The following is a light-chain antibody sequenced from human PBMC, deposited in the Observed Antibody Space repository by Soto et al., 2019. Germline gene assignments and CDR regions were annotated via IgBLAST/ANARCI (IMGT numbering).Light chain of an antibody. J-gene: IGLJ3*02. CDR2: ENN. CDR3: GTWDSSLSAL. CDR1: SSNIGNNY. Sequence: QSVLTQPPSVSAAPGQKVTISCSGSSSNIGNNYVSWYQQLPGTAPKLLIHENNKRPSGIPDRFSGSKSGTSATLGITGLQTGDEADYYCGTWDSSLSALFGGGTKLTVL. V-gene: IGLV1-51*02.